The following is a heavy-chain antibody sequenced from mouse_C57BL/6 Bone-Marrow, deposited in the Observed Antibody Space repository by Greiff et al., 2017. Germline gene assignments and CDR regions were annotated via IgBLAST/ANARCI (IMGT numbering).Heavy chain of an antibody. J-gene: IGHJ2*01. D-gene: IGHD1-2*01. CDR2: SSSGGSYT. Sequence: EVKLMESGGDLVKPGGSLKLSCAASGFTFSSYGMSWVRQTPDKRLEWVATSSSGGSYTYYPDSVKGRFTISRDNAKNTLYLQMSSLKSEDTAMYYCARLRNYGLFDYWGQGTTLTVSS. CDR3: ARLRNYGLFDY. V-gene: IGHV5-6*01. CDR1: GFTFSSYG.